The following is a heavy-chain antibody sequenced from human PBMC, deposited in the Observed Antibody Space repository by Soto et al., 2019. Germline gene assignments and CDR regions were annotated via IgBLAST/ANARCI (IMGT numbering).Heavy chain of an antibody. CDR1: GFTFSSYA. D-gene: IGHD2-8*02. Sequence: GGSLRLSCAASGFTFSSYAMHWVRQAPGKGLEWVAAISYDGSNKYYVDSVKGRFTISRDSSQNTVYLQMNSLTAGDTALYYCAKATATGGGAFDICGQGTMVTVSS. J-gene: IGHJ3*02. CDR3: AKATATGGGAFDI. V-gene: IGHV3-30-3*01. CDR2: ISYDGSNK.